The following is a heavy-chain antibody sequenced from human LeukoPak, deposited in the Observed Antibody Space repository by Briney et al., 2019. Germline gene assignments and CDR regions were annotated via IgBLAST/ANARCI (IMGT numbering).Heavy chain of an antibody. V-gene: IGHV4-34*01. CDR1: GGSFSGYY. Sequence: PETLSLTCAVYGGSFSGYYWSWIRQPPGKGLEWIGEINHSGSTNYNPSLKSRVTISVDTSKNQFSLKLSSVTAADTAVYYCARVNSSSSLDYWGQGTLVTVSS. J-gene: IGHJ4*02. D-gene: IGHD6-6*01. CDR3: ARVNSSSSLDY. CDR2: INHSGST.